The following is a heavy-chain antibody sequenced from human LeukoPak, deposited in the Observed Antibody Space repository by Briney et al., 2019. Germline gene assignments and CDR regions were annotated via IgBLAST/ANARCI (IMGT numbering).Heavy chain of an antibody. Sequence: GGSLRLSCAASGFTVSSNHMSWVRQAPGKGLEWVSVIYSGGSTDYADSVKGRFTISRDNAKNSLYLQMNSLRAEDTAVYYCARQNWFDPWGQGTLVTVSS. CDR1: GFTVSSNH. CDR2: IYSGGST. V-gene: IGHV3-66*04. CDR3: ARQNWFDP. J-gene: IGHJ5*02.